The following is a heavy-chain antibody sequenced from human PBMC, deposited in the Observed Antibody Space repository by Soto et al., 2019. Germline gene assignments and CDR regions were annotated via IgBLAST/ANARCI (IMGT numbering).Heavy chain of an antibody. Sequence: SSLKVSCKPSGSTFRSNAMSWVRQAPGQGPEWMGGTIPLFDTAIYARQFQGRVTITADESTSTAYMELSSLRSEDTAVYYCARAYPVGATTDYYGMDVWGQGTTVTVSS. V-gene: IGHV1-69*13. CDR3: ARAYPVGATTDYYGMDV. CDR2: TIPLFDTA. D-gene: IGHD1-26*01. J-gene: IGHJ6*02. CDR1: GSTFRSNA.